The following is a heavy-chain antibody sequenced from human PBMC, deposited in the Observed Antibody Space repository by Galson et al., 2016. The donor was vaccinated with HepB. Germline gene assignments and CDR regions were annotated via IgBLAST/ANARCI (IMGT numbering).Heavy chain of an antibody. D-gene: IGHD1-7*01. CDR2: IYWDVDK. Sequence: PALVKPTQTLTLTCSFSGFSLNASRLDVAWIRQPPGKALEWLALIYWDVDKRYSPSLKSRLTITQDTSKNQVVLTMTDMDPVDTATYFCARVRDGLELYFDSWGQGTLVTVSS. CDR1: GFSLNASRLD. J-gene: IGHJ4*02. CDR3: ARVRDGLELYFDS. V-gene: IGHV2-5*02.